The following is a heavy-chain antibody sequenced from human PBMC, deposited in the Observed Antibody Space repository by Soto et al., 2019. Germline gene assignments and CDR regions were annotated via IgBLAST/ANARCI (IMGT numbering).Heavy chain of an antibody. Sequence: ASVKVSCKASGYTFTDYYLHWVRQAPGQGLEWMGWTNPDSGGTNYAQKFQGRVTMTKDTSISTAYMELSRLRSDDTAVYYCARVQGSGSPYYFDSWGQGTLVTVSS. V-gene: IGHV1-2*02. D-gene: IGHD3-10*01. CDR2: TNPDSGGT. CDR3: ARVQGSGSPYYFDS. CDR1: GYTFTDYY. J-gene: IGHJ4*02.